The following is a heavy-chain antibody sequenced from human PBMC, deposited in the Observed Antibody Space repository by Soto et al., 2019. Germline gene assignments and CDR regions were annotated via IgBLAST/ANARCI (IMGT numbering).Heavy chain of an antibody. Sequence: EVLLVESGGGLVRPGGSLRLSCAASGFSFSSYSMNWLRQTPGKGLEWVSSISTGSSYIYYADSVKGRFTISRDNAKNSLFLQMNSLKAEDPAVYYCARDGGGVAARPPVYWGQGTLVTVPS. D-gene: IGHD6-6*01. J-gene: IGHJ4*02. CDR3: ARDGGGVAARPPVY. CDR1: GFSFSSYS. V-gene: IGHV3-21*02. CDR2: ISTGSSYI.